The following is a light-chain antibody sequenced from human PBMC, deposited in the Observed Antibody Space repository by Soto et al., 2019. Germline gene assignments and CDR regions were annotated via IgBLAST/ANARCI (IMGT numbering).Light chain of an antibody. CDR3: KQYGSSPWT. CDR1: QSVSSIY. J-gene: IGKJ1*01. Sequence: EIVLTQSPGTLSLSPGERATLSCSASQSVSSIYLAWYQQKPGQAPRLLIYGASSRATGIPDRFSGSGSGTDFTLTISRLDPEDFAVYYCKQYGSSPWTFGQGTKVEI. V-gene: IGKV3-20*01. CDR2: GAS.